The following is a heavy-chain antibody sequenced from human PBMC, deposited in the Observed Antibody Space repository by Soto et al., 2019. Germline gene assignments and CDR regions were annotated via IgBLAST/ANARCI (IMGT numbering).Heavy chain of an antibody. CDR2: ISYDGSNE. CDR1: GFTFSSYG. V-gene: IGHV3-30*03. CDR3: TITTGPVGY. Sequence: GGSLRLSCAVSGFTFSSYGMHWVRQAPGKGLEWVAHISYDGSNEHYADSVKGRFTISRDNSKNTLYLQMNSLRAEDTAVYYCTITTGPVGYWGQGTLVTVSS. J-gene: IGHJ4*02. D-gene: IGHD3-22*01.